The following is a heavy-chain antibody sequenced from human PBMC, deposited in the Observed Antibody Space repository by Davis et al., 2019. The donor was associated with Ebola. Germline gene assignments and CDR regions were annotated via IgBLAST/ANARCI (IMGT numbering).Heavy chain of an antibody. V-gene: IGHV4-59*12. Sequence: MPGGSLRLSCAVYGGSFSGYYWSWIRQPPGKGLEWIGYIYYSGSTNYNPSLKSRVTISVDTSKNQFSLKLSSVTAADTAVYYCARVAHYDFWSGYWGGMDVWGQGTTVTVSS. CDR2: IYYSGST. CDR3: ARVAHYDFWSGYWGGMDV. D-gene: IGHD3-3*01. J-gene: IGHJ6*02. CDR1: GGSFSGYY.